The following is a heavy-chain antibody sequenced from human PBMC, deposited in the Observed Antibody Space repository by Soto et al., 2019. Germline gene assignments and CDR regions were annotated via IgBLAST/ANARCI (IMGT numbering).Heavy chain of an antibody. D-gene: IGHD3-9*01. CDR1: GGTFSSYA. CDR3: ARKNNDYDILTGSLNYYYYYGMDV. CDR2: IIPILGTA. V-gene: IGHV1-69*13. Sequence: GASVKVSCKASGGTFSSYAISWVRQAPGQGLEWMGGIIPILGTANYAQKFQGRVTITADESTSTAYMELSSLRSEDTAVYYCARKNNDYDILTGSLNYYYYYGMDVWGQGTTVTVSS. J-gene: IGHJ6*02.